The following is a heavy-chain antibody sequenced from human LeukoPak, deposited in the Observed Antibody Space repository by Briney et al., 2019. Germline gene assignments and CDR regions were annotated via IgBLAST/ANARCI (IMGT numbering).Heavy chain of an antibody. J-gene: IGHJ6*03. CDR3: AREPAWWGVVVPAAMSYYYYMDV. V-gene: IGHV1-3*01. D-gene: IGHD2-2*01. CDR2: INPDNGNT. CDR1: GYTFTTYA. Sequence: GASVKVSCKASGYTFTTYAMHWVRQAPGQRLEWMGWINPDNGNTKYSQKFQGRVTITRDTSTSTAYMELSSLRSEDTAVYYCAREPAWWGVVVPAAMSYYYYMDVWGKGTTVTVSS.